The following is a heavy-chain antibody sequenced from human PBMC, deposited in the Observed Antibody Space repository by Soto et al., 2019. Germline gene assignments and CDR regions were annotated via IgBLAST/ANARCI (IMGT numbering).Heavy chain of an antibody. CDR3: ARDLSGPLDY. D-gene: IGHD3-16*02. CDR1: GFTFSNYG. CDR2: IWYDGRYE. V-gene: IGHV3-33*01. Sequence: QVQLVESGGGVVQPGRSLRLSCAASGFTFSNYGFHWVRQAPGKGLEWVALIWYDGRYEYYTDSVKGRFTISRDTSKNLLYLQMNSLRAEDTAVYYCARDLSGPLDYWGQGTLVTVSS. J-gene: IGHJ4*02.